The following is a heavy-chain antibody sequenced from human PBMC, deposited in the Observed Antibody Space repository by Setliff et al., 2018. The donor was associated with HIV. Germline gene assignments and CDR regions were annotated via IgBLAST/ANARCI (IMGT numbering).Heavy chain of an antibody. Sequence: GASLKISCQGSGYSFTNYWIGWVRQMPGKGLEWMGIIYPGDSDTRYSPSFQGQVTISADKSISTAYLQWSSLKASDTAMDYCASGFSGRYFQFYFDYWGQGTLVTVSS. CDR1: GYSFTNYW. CDR2: IYPGDSDT. V-gene: IGHV5-51*01. J-gene: IGHJ4*02. CDR3: ASGFSGRYFQFYFDY. D-gene: IGHD1-26*01.